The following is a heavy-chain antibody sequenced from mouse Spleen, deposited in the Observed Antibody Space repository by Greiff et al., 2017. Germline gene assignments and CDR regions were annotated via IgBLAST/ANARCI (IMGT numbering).Heavy chain of an antibody. V-gene: IGHV1-53*01. CDR1: GYTFTSYW. D-gene: IGHD2-4*01. J-gene: IGHJ3*01. CDR3: AIYDYDGAWFAY. Sequence: VQLQQPGTELVKPGASVKLSCKASGYTFTSYWMHWVKQRPGQGLEWIGNINPSNGGTNYNEKFKSKATLTVDKSSSTAYMQLSSLTSEDSAVYDCAIYDYDGAWFAYWGQGTLVTVSA. CDR2: INPSNGGT.